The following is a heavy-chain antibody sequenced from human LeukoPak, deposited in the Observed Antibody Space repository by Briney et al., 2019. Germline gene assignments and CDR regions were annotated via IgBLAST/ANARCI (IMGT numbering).Heavy chain of an antibody. CDR1: GGSISSSNW. J-gene: IGHJ4*02. CDR2: ISHSGST. CDR3: ARGLNDSWTGENY. D-gene: IGHD3-3*01. V-gene: IGHV4-4*02. Sequence: SETLSLTCAVSGGSISSSNWWSWVRQPPGKGLEWIGEISHSGSTNYNPSLKSRVTISLDTSKSQFSLKVRYVTAADTAVYYCARGLNDSWTGENYWGQGTLVTVSS.